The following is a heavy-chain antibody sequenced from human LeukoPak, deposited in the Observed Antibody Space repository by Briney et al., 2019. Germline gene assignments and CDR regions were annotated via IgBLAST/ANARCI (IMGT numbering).Heavy chain of an antibody. Sequence: SETLSLTCTVSGGSISSYYWSWIRQPPGKGLEGIGYIFYSGSANYNPSLKSRVTISVDTSKNQFSLKLSSVTAADTAVYYCARGPYYYDSSGYSSLDYWGQGTLVTVSS. CDR1: GGSISSYY. V-gene: IGHV4-59*01. J-gene: IGHJ4*02. CDR3: ARGPYYYDSSGYSSLDY. CDR2: IFYSGSA. D-gene: IGHD3-22*01.